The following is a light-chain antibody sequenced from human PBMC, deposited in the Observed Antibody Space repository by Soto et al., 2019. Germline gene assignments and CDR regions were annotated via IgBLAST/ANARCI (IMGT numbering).Light chain of an antibody. V-gene: IGKV1-16*02. J-gene: IGKJ1*01. CDR3: QQYKSYPWT. CDR1: QDISNS. Sequence: DIQMTQSPSSLSASVGDSVTITCRASQDISNSLAWIQQRPGSAPKSLIYAATSLQSGVPSNFSGSGSGTDFSLTIRSLQPEDLGTYYCQQYKSYPWTFGQGTTVEIK. CDR2: AAT.